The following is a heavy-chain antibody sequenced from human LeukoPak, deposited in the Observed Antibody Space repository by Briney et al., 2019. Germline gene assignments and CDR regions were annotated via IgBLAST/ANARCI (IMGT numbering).Heavy chain of an antibody. J-gene: IGHJ4*02. Sequence: SSETLSLTCSVSGGSTNSYCWSWIRQSGGKGLEWIGRIYSSGSTVYNPPLNSRLTMSIDTSKNQFSLTLKSVTATDTAVYYCARIKASSTSWTFDQWGQGALVTVSS. CDR2: IYSSGST. CDR3: ARIKASSTSWTFDQ. V-gene: IGHV4-4*07. CDR1: GGSTNSYC. D-gene: IGHD2-2*01.